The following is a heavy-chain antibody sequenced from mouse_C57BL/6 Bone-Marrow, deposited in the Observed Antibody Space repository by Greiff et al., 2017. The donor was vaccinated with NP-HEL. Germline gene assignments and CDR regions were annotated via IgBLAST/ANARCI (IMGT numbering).Heavy chain of an antibody. Sequence: EVQLQQSGPGLVKPSQSLSLTCSVTGYSITSGYYWNWIRQFPGNKLEWMGYISYDGSNNYNPSLKNRISITRDTSKNQFFLKLNSVTTEDTATYYCARGLRQDSSYYFDYWGQGTTLTVSS. CDR1: GYSITSGYY. CDR2: ISYDGSN. V-gene: IGHV3-6*01. CDR3: ARGLRQDSSYYFDY. J-gene: IGHJ2*01. D-gene: IGHD2-4*01.